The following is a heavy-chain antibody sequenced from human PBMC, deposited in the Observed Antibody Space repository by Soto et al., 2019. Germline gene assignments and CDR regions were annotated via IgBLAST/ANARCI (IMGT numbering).Heavy chain of an antibody. J-gene: IGHJ5*02. V-gene: IGHV3-33*01. CDR3: ARESSGSYYNWFGP. D-gene: IGHD1-26*01. CDR1: GFTLSSYG. CDR2: IWYDGSNT. Sequence: PGGSLRLSCAASGFTLSSYGMHWVRQAPGKGLEWVAVIWYDGSNTYYADSVKGRFTISRDNSKNTLYLQMNSLRAEDTAVYYCARESSGSYYNWFGPWGQGTLVTVSS.